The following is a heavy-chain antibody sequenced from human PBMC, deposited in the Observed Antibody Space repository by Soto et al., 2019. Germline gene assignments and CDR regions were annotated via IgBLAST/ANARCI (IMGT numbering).Heavy chain of an antibody. Sequence: QVQLQQWGAGLLKPSETLSLTCAVYGGSFSGNYWTWIRQPPGKGLEWIGEINRGGSTVYHTSLKSRVTIALDTYKNLFAPKLSSVSAADTAVYYCALGYGSGSYYNYWGQGTLVTVSS. CDR2: INRGGST. CDR3: ALGYGSGSYYNY. D-gene: IGHD3-10*01. J-gene: IGHJ4*02. V-gene: IGHV4-34*01. CDR1: GGSFSGNY.